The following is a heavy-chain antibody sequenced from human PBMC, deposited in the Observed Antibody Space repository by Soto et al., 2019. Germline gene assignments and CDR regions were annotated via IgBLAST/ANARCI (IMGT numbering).Heavy chain of an antibody. J-gene: IGHJ4*02. D-gene: IGHD3-22*01. V-gene: IGHV3-30*03. CDR2: ISYDGINK. CDR1: GITFSSYG. Sequence: GGSLRLACAASGITFSSYGMHWGRQAPGKGLEWVAVISYDGINKYYADSVKGRFTVSRDNSKNTLYLQMNSLRDEDTALYYCARDFSRGGSGYYPFDSWGQGTLVTVSS. CDR3: ARDFSRGGSGYYPFDS.